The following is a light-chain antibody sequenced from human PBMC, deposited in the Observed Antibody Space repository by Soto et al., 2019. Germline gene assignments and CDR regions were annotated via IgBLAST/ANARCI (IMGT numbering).Light chain of an antibody. Sequence: ETVLPQSTGTLPLSPGESATLSCRASQSVSNNYLACHQQPPRQPPRLLIYDTSDRATGIPARFSGSGSGTDFTLTISRLEPEDVAVFYCQQRSIWPWTFGQGTKGDIK. CDR3: QQRSIWPWT. V-gene: IGKV3D-20*02. CDR1: QSVSNNY. J-gene: IGKJ1*01. CDR2: DTS.